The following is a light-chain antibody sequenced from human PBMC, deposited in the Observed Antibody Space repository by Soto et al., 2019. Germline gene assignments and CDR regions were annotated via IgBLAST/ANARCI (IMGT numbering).Light chain of an antibody. J-gene: IGKJ5*01. CDR1: QDISGA. CDR3: QQFNSYPIT. V-gene: IGKV1-13*02. Sequence: AIQVTQSPSSLSASVGDRVTITCRASQDISGALAWYQQKPGKAPKLLIYDVSTLESGVPSRFSGSGSGTEFTLTISSLQPEDVGTYYCQQFNSYPITFGHGTRLEIK. CDR2: DVS.